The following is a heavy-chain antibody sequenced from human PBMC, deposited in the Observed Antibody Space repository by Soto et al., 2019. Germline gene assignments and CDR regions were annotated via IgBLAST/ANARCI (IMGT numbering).Heavy chain of an antibody. CDR2: ISAYNGNT. V-gene: IGHV1-18*01. CDR1: GYPFTSYG. J-gene: IGHJ6*02. Sequence: ASGKVCFKASGYPFTSYGISLVRQAPGQGLEWMGWISAYNGNTNYAQKLQGRVTMTTDTSTSTAYMELRSLRSDDTAVYYCARDRVDTRDYYHYGMDVWGQGTTVTVSS. CDR3: ARDRVDTRDYYHYGMDV. D-gene: IGHD5-18*01.